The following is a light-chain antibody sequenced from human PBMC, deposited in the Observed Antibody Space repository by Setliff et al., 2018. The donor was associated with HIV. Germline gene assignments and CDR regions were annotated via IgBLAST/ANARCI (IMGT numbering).Light chain of an antibody. Sequence: QSALTQPASVSGSPGQSITISCTGISSDVGGYYSVSWYQQHPGKAPKLMIYDVISRPSGVSNRFSGSRSGNTASLTISGLQVEDEADYYCSSYTTSSTLYVFGPGTKVTV. CDR3: SSYTTSSTLYV. V-gene: IGLV2-14*03. CDR2: DVI. J-gene: IGLJ1*01. CDR1: SSDVGGYYS.